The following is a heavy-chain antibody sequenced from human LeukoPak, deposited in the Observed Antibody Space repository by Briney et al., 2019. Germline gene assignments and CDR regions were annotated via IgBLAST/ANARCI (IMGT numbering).Heavy chain of an antibody. CDR1: GGSISSGDYY. V-gene: IGHV4-39*01. CDR2: IFYSGST. Sequence: SETLSLTCIVSGGSISSGDYYWSWIRQPPGKGLEWIGSIFYSGSTYYNPSLKSRVTISVDTSKNQFSLKLSSVTAADTAVYYCATLLRGSDNLDYWGQGTLVTVSS. CDR3: ATLLRGSDNLDY. D-gene: IGHD2-15*01. J-gene: IGHJ4*02.